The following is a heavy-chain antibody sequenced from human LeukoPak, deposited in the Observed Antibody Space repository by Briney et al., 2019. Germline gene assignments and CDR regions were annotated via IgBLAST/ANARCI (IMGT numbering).Heavy chain of an antibody. D-gene: IGHD4/OR15-4a*01. CDR1: GFTFSDYG. V-gene: IGHV3-NL1*01. J-gene: IGHJ4*02. Sequence: GGSLRLSCAASGFTFSDYGMHWVRQAPGKGLEWVSFIYSDNTHYSDSVKGRFTISRGNSKNTLYLQMNSLRAEDTAVYYCARRAGAYSHPYDYWGQGTLVTVSS. CDR3: ARRAGAYSHPYDY. CDR2: IYSDNT.